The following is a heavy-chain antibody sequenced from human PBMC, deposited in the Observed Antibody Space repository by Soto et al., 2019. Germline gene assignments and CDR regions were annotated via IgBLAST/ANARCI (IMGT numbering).Heavy chain of an antibody. V-gene: IGHV3-11*06. CDR2: IDGSSDYT. CDR3: ARDLRFSSTNYFDF. Sequence: QVQLVESGGGLVKPGGSLRLSCTDSGFLFTDYYMSWIRQPPGKGLEWLAYIDGSSDYTNSADSVKGRFTISRDNAKDSVFLQMNNLRADDTAVSYCARDLRFSSTNYFDFWGRGTLVTVSS. D-gene: IGHD2-8*01. CDR1: GFLFTDYY. J-gene: IGHJ4*02.